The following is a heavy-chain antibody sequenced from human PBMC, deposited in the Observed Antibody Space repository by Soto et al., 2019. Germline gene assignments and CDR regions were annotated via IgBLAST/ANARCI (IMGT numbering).Heavy chain of an antibody. Sequence: GASVKVSCKTSGGTFRNYAISWVRQAPGQGLEWMGGIIPIFGRANYAQKFQGRVTITADESTSTAYMELSSLRSEDTAVYYCATGFGVLSEYFQYWGQGTLVTVSS. D-gene: IGHD3-3*01. CDR1: GGTFRNYA. J-gene: IGHJ1*01. V-gene: IGHV1-69*13. CDR3: ATGFGVLSEYFQY. CDR2: IIPIFGRA.